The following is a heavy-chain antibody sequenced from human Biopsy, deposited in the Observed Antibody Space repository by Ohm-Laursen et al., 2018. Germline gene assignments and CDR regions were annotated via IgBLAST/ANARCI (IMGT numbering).Heavy chain of an antibody. Sequence: SVKVSCNTSGVTFNSYAISWVRQAPGQGLEWMGGVMPIFGTANYAQKFQGRVTITADKSTSTAHLDLSSLRSEDTAVYYCATRVTPVTTLYYYAMDVWGQGTTVTVSS. D-gene: IGHD4-17*01. J-gene: IGHJ6*02. V-gene: IGHV1-69*06. CDR1: GVTFNSYA. CDR2: VMPIFGTA. CDR3: ATRVTPVTTLYYYAMDV.